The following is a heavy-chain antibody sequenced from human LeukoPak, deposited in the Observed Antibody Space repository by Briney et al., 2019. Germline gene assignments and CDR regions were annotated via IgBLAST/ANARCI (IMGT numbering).Heavy chain of an antibody. V-gene: IGHV3-20*04. CDR2: INWNGGST. Sequence: PGGSLRLSCAASGFTFDDYGMSWVRQAPGKGLEWVSGINWNGGSTGYADSVKGRFTIPRDNAKNSLYLQMNSLRAEDTALYYCARVDGYDLNSNIDYWGQGTLVTVSS. CDR3: ARVDGYDLNSNIDY. J-gene: IGHJ4*02. D-gene: IGHD1-14*01. CDR1: GFTFDDYG.